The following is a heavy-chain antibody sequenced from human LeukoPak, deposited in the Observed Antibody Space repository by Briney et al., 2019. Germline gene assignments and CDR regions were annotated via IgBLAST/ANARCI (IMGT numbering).Heavy chain of an antibody. D-gene: IGHD3-22*01. V-gene: IGHV3-11*04. CDR3: SRMRYSHDDSGPSHPYYYYDTDA. CDR1: GFRFNDYY. J-gene: IGHJ6*03. CDR2: IRSSGGTT. Sequence: GGSLRLSCTASGFRFNDYYMTWIRQAPGKGLEWISYIRSSGGTTSLADSVRGRFSISRDNAKDTLYLQLNTLTAEDSAVYDCSRMRYSHDDSGPSHPYYYYDTDAWGKGTTVTVS.